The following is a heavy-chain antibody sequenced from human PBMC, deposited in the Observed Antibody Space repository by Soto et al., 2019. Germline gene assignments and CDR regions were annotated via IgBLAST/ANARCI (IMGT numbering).Heavy chain of an antibody. J-gene: IGHJ3*02. CDR3: GRCPSEGLWFGEFGAFDI. D-gene: IGHD3-10*01. CDR2: IYYSGST. CDR1: GGSISSYY. Sequence: SETLSLTCTVSGGSISSYYWSWIRQPPGKGLEWIGYIYYSGSTNYNPSLKSRVTISVDTSKNQFSLKLSSVTAADTAVYYCGRCPSEGLWFGEFGAFDIWGQGTMVTVSS. V-gene: IGHV4-59*08.